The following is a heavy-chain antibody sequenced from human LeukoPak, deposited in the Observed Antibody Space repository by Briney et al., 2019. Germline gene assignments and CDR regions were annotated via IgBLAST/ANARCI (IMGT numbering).Heavy chain of an antibody. CDR2: VYYTGST. V-gene: IGHV4-59*01. J-gene: IGHJ4*02. CDR1: GGSINNYY. D-gene: IGHD4-17*01. CDR3: ARDSSTVTTRHFDY. Sequence: SETLSLTCTVSGGSINNYYWTWIRQPPGKGLECIGYVYYTGSTYHNPSLKSRATISVDTSRNQFSLKLKSVTAADTAVYYCARDSSTVTTRHFDYWGQGALVTVSS.